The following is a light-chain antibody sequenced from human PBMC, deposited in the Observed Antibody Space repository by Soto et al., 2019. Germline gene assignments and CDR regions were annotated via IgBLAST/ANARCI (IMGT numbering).Light chain of an antibody. CDR3: SSYTSSSTYV. Sequence: LTQPASVSGSPGQSITISCTGTSSDVGGYNYVSWYQQHPGKAPKLMIYEVSNRPSGVSNRFSGSKSGNTASLTISGLQAEDEADYYCSSYTSSSTYVFGTGTKLTVL. V-gene: IGLV2-14*01. CDR1: SSDVGGYNY. J-gene: IGLJ1*01. CDR2: EVS.